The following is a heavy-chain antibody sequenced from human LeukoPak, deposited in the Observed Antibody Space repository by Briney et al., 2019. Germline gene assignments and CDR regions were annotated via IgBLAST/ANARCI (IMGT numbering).Heavy chain of an antibody. Sequence: ASVKVSCKASGYTFTSYGISWVRQAPGQGLEWMGWISAYNGNTNYAQKLQGRVTMTTDTSTSTAYMELRSLRSDDTAVYYCARSRDGHDILTGYYSPFDYWGQGTLVIASS. CDR1: GYTFTSYG. CDR2: ISAYNGNT. J-gene: IGHJ4*02. V-gene: IGHV1-18*01. CDR3: ARSRDGHDILTGYYSPFDY. D-gene: IGHD3-9*01.